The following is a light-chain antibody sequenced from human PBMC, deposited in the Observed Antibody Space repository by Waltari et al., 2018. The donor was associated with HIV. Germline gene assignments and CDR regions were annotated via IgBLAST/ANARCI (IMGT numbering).Light chain of an antibody. J-gene: IGKJ1*01. Sequence: DIQMTQSPSSLSASVGDRVTITCRASQGITDCLAWYQQKPGKVPKLLIYAASTLQSGVPSRFSVSGSGTDFTLTITSLQPEDVATYYCQKYNSGQWTFGQGTKVEI. CDR3: QKYNSGQWT. CDR1: QGITDC. V-gene: IGKV1-27*01. CDR2: AAS.